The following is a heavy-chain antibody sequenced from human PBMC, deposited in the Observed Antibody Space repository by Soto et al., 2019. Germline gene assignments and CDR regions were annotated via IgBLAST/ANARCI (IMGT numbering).Heavy chain of an antibody. CDR1: GFTFSTYA. Sequence: QPGGSLRLSCAASGFTFSTYAMHWVRQAPGKGLEWVAIISYNGNEEYSADSVKGRFTISRDNSKKTLYLQMNSLRAEDTAVYYCAKDLYSSGWSYFFDNWGQGTLVTVSS. D-gene: IGHD3-22*01. J-gene: IGHJ4*02. CDR2: ISYNGNEE. CDR3: AKDLYSSGWSYFFDN. V-gene: IGHV3-30*18.